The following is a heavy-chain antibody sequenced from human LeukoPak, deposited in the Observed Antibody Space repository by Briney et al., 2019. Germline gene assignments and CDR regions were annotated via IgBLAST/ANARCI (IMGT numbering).Heavy chain of an antibody. Sequence: SETLSLTCTVSGGSISSYYWSWIRQPRGKGVEWIGYIYYSGSTNYNPSLKSRVTISVDTSKNQFSLKLSSVTAADTAVYYCARGPDFDWYYYFDYWGQGTLVTVSS. CDR3: ARGPDFDWYYYFDY. CDR1: GGSISSYY. V-gene: IGHV4-59*08. D-gene: IGHD3-9*01. CDR2: IYYSGST. J-gene: IGHJ4*02.